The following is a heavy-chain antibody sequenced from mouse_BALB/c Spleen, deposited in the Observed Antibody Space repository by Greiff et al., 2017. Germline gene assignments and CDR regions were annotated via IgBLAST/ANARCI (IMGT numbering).Heavy chain of an antibody. D-gene: IGHD2-4*01. J-gene: IGHJ3*01. CDR1: GYSFTDYN. CDR2: IDPYNGGT. Sequence: EVHLVESGPELVKPGASVKVSCKASGYSFTDYNMYWVKQSHGKSLEWIGYIDPYNGGTSYNQKFKGKATLTVDKSSSTAFMHLNSLTSEDSAVYYCARGASTMITTGAWFAYWGQGTLVTVSA. V-gene: IGHV1S135*01. CDR3: ARGASTMITTGAWFAY.